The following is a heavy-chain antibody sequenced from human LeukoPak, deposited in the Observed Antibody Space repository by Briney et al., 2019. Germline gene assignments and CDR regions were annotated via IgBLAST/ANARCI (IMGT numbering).Heavy chain of an antibody. J-gene: IGHJ4*02. Sequence: GGSLRLSCAASGFTFSSYGMHWVRQAPGKGLEWVAVIWYDGSNKYYADSVKGRFTISRGNTKNTLYLQMNSLRAEDTAVYYCSREDRYSYGYDYWGQGTLVTVSS. CDR1: GFTFSSYG. D-gene: IGHD5-18*01. CDR2: IWYDGSNK. CDR3: SREDRYSYGYDY. V-gene: IGHV3-33*01.